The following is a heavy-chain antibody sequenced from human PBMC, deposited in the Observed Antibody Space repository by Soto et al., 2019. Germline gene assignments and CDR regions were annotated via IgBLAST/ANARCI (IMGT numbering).Heavy chain of an antibody. J-gene: IGHJ4*02. Sequence: PGGSLRRSCAASGFTLSTYAIHWVRQTPGKGLEWVALISSDGSITYYAGFVKGRFTVSRDNSKNTLYLQMDSLKTEDTAVYYCARARGFSYGSRFDFWGQGSLFTVSS. V-gene: IGHV3-30-3*01. D-gene: IGHD5-18*01. CDR3: ARARGFSYGSRFDF. CDR1: GFTLSTYA. CDR2: ISSDGSIT.